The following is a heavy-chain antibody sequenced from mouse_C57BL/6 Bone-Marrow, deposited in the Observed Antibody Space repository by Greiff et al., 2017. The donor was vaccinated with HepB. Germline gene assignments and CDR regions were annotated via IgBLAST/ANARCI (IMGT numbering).Heavy chain of an antibody. Sequence: EVQLQQSGAELVRPGASVKLSCTASGFNIKDYYMHWVKQRPEQGLEWLGRIDPEDGDTDYAPKFPGKATMTADTSSNTAYLQLSSLTSEDTAVYYCQLRLLYFDYWGQGTTLTVSS. CDR2: IDPEDGDT. CDR3: QLRLLYFDY. CDR1: GFNIKDYY. D-gene: IGHD3-2*02. J-gene: IGHJ2*01. V-gene: IGHV14-1*01.